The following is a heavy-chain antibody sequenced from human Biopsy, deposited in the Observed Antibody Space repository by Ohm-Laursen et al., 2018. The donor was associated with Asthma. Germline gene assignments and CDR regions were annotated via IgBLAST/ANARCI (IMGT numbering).Heavy chain of an antibody. D-gene: IGHD3-10*01. CDR1: GGSISSGAYY. V-gene: IGHV4-30-4*01. CDR2: IYYIGST. J-gene: IGHJ6*02. Sequence: SQPLSLTCTVSGGSISSGAYYWSWVRQPPGKGLEWIGYIYYIGSTYYNPSLKSRVAISLDTSKNQFSLKLSSVTAAYTAVYFCARRGGLPWFMDFWGQGTTVTVS. CDR3: ARRGGLPWFMDF.